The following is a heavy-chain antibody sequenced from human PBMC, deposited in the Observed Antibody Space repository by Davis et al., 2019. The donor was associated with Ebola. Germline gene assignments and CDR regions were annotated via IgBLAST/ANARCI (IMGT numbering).Heavy chain of an antibody. CDR1: GFTFSRSW. J-gene: IGHJ4*02. V-gene: IGHV3-7*01. D-gene: IGHD3-3*01. CDR2: IKEDRSEK. Sequence: PGGSLRLSCVASGFTFSRSWMNWVRQAPGQGLKWVASIKEDRSEKYHVHSVEGRFTISRDNAKNSLYLQMNSLRAEDTAVYYCANLEWVNPDYWGQGVVVTVSS. CDR3: ANLEWVNPDY.